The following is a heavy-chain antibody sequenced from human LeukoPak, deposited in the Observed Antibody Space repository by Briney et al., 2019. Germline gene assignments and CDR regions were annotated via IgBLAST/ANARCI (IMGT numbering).Heavy chain of an antibody. J-gene: IGHJ4*02. CDR3: AREDFNYYDSSGYPVN. CDR2: INHSGST. D-gene: IGHD3-22*01. Sequence: SETLSLTCAVYGGSFSGYYWSWIRQPPGKGLEWIGEINHSGSTNYNPSLKSRVTISVDTSKNQFSLKLGSLTAADTAVYYCAREDFNYYDSSGYPVNWGQGTLVTVSS. V-gene: IGHV4-34*01. CDR1: GGSFSGYY.